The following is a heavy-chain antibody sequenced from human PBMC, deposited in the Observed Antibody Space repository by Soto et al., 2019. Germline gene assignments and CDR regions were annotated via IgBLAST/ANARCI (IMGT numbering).Heavy chain of an antibody. Sequence: SETLSLTCTVSGGSINSRSYYWGWIRQSPGKGLEWVGYFYNSGSTYHNPSLKSRVTISVDTSKNQFSLQLISVTAADTAVYYCARGAVTNLYYYYYGMDVWGQGTTVTVSS. CDR1: GGSINSRSYY. D-gene: IGHD4-4*01. CDR2: FYNSGST. CDR3: ARGAVTNLYYYYYGMDV. J-gene: IGHJ6*02. V-gene: IGHV4-39*07.